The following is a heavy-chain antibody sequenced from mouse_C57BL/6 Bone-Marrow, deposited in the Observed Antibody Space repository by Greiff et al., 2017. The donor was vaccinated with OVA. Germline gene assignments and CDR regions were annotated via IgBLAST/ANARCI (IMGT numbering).Heavy chain of an antibody. CDR3: ARYGYYGSSPWFAY. CDR1: GYSITSGYY. D-gene: IGHD1-1*01. Sequence: EVQLQQSGPGLVKPSQSLSLTCSVTGYSITSGYYWNWIRQFPGNKLEWMGYISYDGSNNYNPSLKNRISITRDTSKNQFFLKLNSVTTEDTATYYCARYGYYGSSPWFAYWGQGTLVTVSA. J-gene: IGHJ3*01. CDR2: ISYDGSN. V-gene: IGHV3-6*01.